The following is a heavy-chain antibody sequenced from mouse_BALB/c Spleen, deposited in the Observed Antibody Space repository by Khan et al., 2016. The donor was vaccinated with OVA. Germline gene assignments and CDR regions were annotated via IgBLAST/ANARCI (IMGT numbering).Heavy chain of an antibody. J-gene: IGHJ2*01. Sequence: EVQLQESGPGLVKPSQSLSLTCTVTGYSITSDYAWNWIRQFPGNKLEWMGYISYSGNTKYNPSLKSRISITRDTSKTQFFLQLNIVTIEDTATYYCARIQGGDFDYWGQGTTLTVSS. CDR3: ARIQGGDFDY. D-gene: IGHD3-2*02. CDR2: ISYSGNT. V-gene: IGHV3-2*02. CDR1: GYSITSDYA.